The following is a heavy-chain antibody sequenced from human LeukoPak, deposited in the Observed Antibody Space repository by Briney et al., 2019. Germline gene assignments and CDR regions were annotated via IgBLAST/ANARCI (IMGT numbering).Heavy chain of an antibody. CDR1: GYTFTSYG. CDR3: ASFTVAGTGDNWFDP. CDR2: ISAYNGNT. J-gene: IGHJ5*02. V-gene: IGHV1-18*01. Sequence: GASVKVSCKASGYTFTSYGISWVRQAPGQGLEWMGWISAYNGNTNYAQKLQGRVTMTTDTSTSTAYMELSSLRSEDTAVYYCASFTVAGTGDNWFDPWGQGTLVTVSS. D-gene: IGHD6-19*01.